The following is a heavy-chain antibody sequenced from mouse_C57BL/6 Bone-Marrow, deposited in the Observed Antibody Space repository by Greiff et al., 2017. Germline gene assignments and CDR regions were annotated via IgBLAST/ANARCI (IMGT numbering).Heavy chain of an antibody. J-gene: IGHJ3*01. Sequence: QLQLQQPGAELVKPGASVKLSCKASGYTFTSYWMHWVKQRPGQGLEWIGMIHPNSGSTNYNEKFKSKATLTVDKSSSTAYMQLSSLTSEDSAVYYCARSLWVTTTFAYWGQGTLVTVSA. CDR1: GYTFTSYW. CDR2: IHPNSGST. CDR3: ARSLWVTTTFAY. D-gene: IGHD2-1*01. V-gene: IGHV1-64*01.